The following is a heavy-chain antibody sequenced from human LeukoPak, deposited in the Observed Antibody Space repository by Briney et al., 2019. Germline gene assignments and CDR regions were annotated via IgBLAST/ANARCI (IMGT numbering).Heavy chain of an antibody. CDR3: ARGGARYYDILTGYYTEPFDY. CDR2: IYYSGST. CDR1: GGSTSSYY. J-gene: IGHJ4*02. D-gene: IGHD3-9*01. V-gene: IGHV4-59*01. Sequence: SETLSLTCTVSGGSTSSYYWSWIRQPPGKGLEWIGYIYYSGSTNYNPSLKSRVTISVDTSKNQFSLKPSSVTAADTAVYYCARGGARYYDILTGYYTEPFDYWGQGTLVTVSS.